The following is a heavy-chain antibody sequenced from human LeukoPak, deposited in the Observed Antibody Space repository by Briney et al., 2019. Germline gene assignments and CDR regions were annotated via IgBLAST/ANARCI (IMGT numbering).Heavy chain of an antibody. D-gene: IGHD6-19*01. J-gene: IGHJ4*02. Sequence: GGSLRLSCAASGFTFSSYGMSWVRQAPGKGLEWVANISQDGSEKYYVDSVKGRFTISRDNAKNSLYLQMNSLRAEDTAVYYCARDPPVAVTGPSLDYWGQGTLVTVSS. V-gene: IGHV3-7*01. CDR1: GFTFSSYG. CDR2: ISQDGSEK. CDR3: ARDPPVAVTGPSLDY.